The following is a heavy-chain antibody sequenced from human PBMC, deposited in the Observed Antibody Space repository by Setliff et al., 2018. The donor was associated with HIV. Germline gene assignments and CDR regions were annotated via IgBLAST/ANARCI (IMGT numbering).Heavy chain of an antibody. CDR2: IGWNGVSI. V-gene: IGHV3-21*06. CDR3: ARWGSGSYERVFDY. CDR1: GFTFSSYS. Sequence: PGESLKISCAAPGFTFSSYSMNWVRQAPGKGLEWVSSIGWNGVSIAYADSVKGRFTISRDNANNLVYLQMNSLRVEDTAVYFCARWGSGSYERVFDYWGQGMLVTVSS. J-gene: IGHJ4*02. D-gene: IGHD1-26*01.